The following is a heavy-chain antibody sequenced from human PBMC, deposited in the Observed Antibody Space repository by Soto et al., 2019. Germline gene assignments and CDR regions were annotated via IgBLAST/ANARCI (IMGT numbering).Heavy chain of an antibody. V-gene: IGHV4-30-4*01. D-gene: IGHD4-17*01. J-gene: IGHJ3*02. CDR3: ARYYGGNSDAFDI. CDR2: IYHTGTT. CDR1: GGSISTDDRY. Sequence: SETLSLTCSVSGGSISTDDRYWSWIRQPPGKGLEWIGYIYHTGTTYYNPSLKSRVAISVDTSQNQFSLKLTSVTAADTAVYYCARYYGGNSDAFDIWGQGTMVTV.